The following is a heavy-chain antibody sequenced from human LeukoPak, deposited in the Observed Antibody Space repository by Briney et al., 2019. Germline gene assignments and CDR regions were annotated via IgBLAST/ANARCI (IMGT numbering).Heavy chain of an antibody. J-gene: IGHJ6*02. V-gene: IGHV1-46*01. D-gene: IGHD6-19*01. CDR3: ARGGVAVARYYYYGVDV. Sequence: ASVKVSCKASGYTFTSYCMHWVRQAPGQGLEWMGIINPSGGSTSYAQKFQGRVTMTRDTSTSTVYMELSSLRSEDTAVYYCARGGVAVARYYYYGVDVWGQGTTVTVSS. CDR2: INPSGGST. CDR1: GYTFTSYC.